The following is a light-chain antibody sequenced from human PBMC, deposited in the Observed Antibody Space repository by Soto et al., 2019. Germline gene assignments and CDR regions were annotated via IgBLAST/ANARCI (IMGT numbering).Light chain of an antibody. Sequence: DIQLTQSPSLLSASVGDRVTITCRASQGISTYLAWYQQTSWKAPKLLISAASTLQRGVPSRFSGSGSGTQFTLTISSLQPEDFATYYCQQLNAYPLTFGGGTRVEIK. CDR1: QGISTY. V-gene: IGKV1-9*01. CDR2: AAS. CDR3: QQLNAYPLT. J-gene: IGKJ4*01.